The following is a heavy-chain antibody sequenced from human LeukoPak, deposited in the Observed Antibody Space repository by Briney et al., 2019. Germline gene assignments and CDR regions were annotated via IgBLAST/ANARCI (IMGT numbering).Heavy chain of an antibody. D-gene: IGHD5-12*01. Sequence: GESLKISCKGSGPRFTNYWIGWVRQLPGKGLEWMGIIYPGDSDTRYSPSFQGQVTISADKSISTAYLQWSSLKASDTAMYYCARQYSGYDYYFDYWGQGTLVTVSS. CDR3: ARQYSGYDYYFDY. CDR2: IYPGDSDT. V-gene: IGHV5-51*01. CDR1: GPRFTNYW. J-gene: IGHJ4*02.